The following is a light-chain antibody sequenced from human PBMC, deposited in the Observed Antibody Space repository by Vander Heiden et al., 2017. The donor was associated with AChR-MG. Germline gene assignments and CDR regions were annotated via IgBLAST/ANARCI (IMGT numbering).Light chain of an antibody. CDR2: YDD. CDR3: AAWDDSLNGQV. Sequence: QSALTQPPSVSEAPRQRVTISCSGSSSNNGNNAVNWYQQLPGKAPKLLIYYDDLLPSGVSDRFSGSKSGTSASLAISGLQSEDEADYYCAAWDDSLNGQVFGGGTKLTVL. CDR1: SSNNGNNA. J-gene: IGLJ2*01. V-gene: IGLV1-36*01.